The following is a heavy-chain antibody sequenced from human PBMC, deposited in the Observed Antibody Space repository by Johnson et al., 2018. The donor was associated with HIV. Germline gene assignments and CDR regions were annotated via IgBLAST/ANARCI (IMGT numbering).Heavy chain of an antibody. CDR2: IWYDGSNK. V-gene: IGHV3-33*01. Sequence: QMLLVESGGGVVQPGRSLRLSCAASGFTFSSYGMHWVRQAPGKGLEWVAVIWYDGSNKYYVDSVKGRFTISRDNAKNSLYLQMNSLRAEDTAVYYCAREALDAFDIWGQGTMVTVSS. J-gene: IGHJ3*02. CDR1: GFTFSSYG. CDR3: AREALDAFDI.